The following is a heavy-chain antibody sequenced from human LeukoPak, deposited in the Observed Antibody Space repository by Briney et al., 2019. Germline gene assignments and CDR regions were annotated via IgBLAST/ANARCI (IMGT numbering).Heavy chain of an antibody. Sequence: PGGSLRLSCAASGFTFSGYAMSWVRQAPGKGLEWVSAISGSGGSTYYADSVKGRFTISRDNSKNTLYLQMNSLRAEDTAVYYCAKGRGITMIVVVTKYYFDYWAREPWSPSPQ. CDR3: AKGRGITMIVVVTKYYFDY. V-gene: IGHV3-23*01. CDR2: ISGSGGST. D-gene: IGHD3-22*01. CDR1: GFTFSGYA. J-gene: IGHJ4*02.